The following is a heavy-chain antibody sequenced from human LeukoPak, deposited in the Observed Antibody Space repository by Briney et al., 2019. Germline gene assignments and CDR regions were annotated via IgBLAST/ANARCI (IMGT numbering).Heavy chain of an antibody. CDR2: IYYSGST. Sequence: SSETLSLTCTVSGGSISSSSYYWGWIRQPPGKGLEWIGSIYYSGSTYYNPSLKSRVTISVDTSKNQFSLKLSSVTAADTAVYYCARDRGYSYGHPASSGLRPYYYYYMDVWGKGTTVTVSS. CDR3: ARDRGYSYGHPASSGLRPYYYYYMDV. CDR1: GGSISSSSYY. J-gene: IGHJ6*03. D-gene: IGHD5-18*01. V-gene: IGHV4-39*07.